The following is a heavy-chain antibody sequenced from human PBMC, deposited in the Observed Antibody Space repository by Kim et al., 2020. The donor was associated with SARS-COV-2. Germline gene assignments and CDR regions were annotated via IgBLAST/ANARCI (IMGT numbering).Heavy chain of an antibody. CDR3: ARDTDFGHDACDI. V-gene: IGHV4-59*13. CDR2: IYYSGST. CDR1: GGSISSYY. J-gene: IGHJ3*02. Sequence: SETLSLTCTVSGGSISSYYWSWIRQPPGKGLEWIGYIYYSGSTNYNPSLKSRVTISVDTSKNQFSLKLSSVTAADTAVYYCARDTDFGHDACDIWGQGT. D-gene: IGHD3-3*01.